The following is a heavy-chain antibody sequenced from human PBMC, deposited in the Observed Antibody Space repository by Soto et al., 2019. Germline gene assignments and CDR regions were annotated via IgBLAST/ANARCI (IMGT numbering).Heavy chain of an antibody. Sequence: GGSLRLSCAASGFSFSNYAMSWVRQAPPQGLEWVASITTRGGRTYYVDSVKGRFTISRDNFANALYLEMNSLTAEDTAIYYCAKESYYDPIGRYSELYFDSWGQGTLVTVSS. CDR2: ITTRGGRT. CDR3: AKESYYDPIGRYSELYFDS. CDR1: GFSFSNYA. V-gene: IGHV3-23*01. J-gene: IGHJ4*02. D-gene: IGHD3-22*01.